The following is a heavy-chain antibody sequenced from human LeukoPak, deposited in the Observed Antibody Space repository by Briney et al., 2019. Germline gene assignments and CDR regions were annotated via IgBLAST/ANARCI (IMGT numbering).Heavy chain of an antibody. CDR3: ARQKTTTNWFDP. D-gene: IGHD4-11*01. V-gene: IGHV4-39*07. J-gene: IGHJ5*02. CDR2: IYYSGRT. Sequence: SETLSLTCTVSGGSISSSSYYWGWIRQPPGKGLEWIGSIYYSGRTYYNPSLNSRVTISVDTSKNQFSLKLSSVTAADTAVYYCARQKTTTNWFDPWGQGTLVTVSS. CDR1: GGSISSSSYY.